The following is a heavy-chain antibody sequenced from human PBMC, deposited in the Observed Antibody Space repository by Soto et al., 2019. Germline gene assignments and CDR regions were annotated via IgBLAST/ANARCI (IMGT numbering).Heavy chain of an antibody. CDR1: GDSVSSNSAA. D-gene: IGHD5-12*01. CDR3: ARDVYSAEMATLGLPRGFDP. CDR2: TYYRSKWYN. V-gene: IGHV6-1*01. J-gene: IGHJ5*02. Sequence: LSQTLSLTCAISGDSVSSNSAAWNWIRQSPSRGLEWLGRTYYRSKWYNDYAVSVKSRITINPDTSKNQFSLQLNSVTPEDTAVYYCARDVYSAEMATLGLPRGFDPWGQGTLVTVSS.